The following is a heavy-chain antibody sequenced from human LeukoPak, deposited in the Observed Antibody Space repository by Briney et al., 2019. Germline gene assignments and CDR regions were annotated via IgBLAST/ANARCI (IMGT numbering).Heavy chain of an antibody. CDR3: AKGGWLQYPGLFDY. CDR1: GFTFSSYG. Sequence: GGSLRLSCAASGFTFSSYGMHWVRQAPGKGLEWVAVISYDGSNKYYADSVKGRFTISRDNSKNTLYLQMNSLRAEDTAVYYCAKGGWLQYPGLFDYWGQGTLVTVSS. J-gene: IGHJ4*02. CDR2: ISYDGSNK. D-gene: IGHD5-24*01. V-gene: IGHV3-30*18.